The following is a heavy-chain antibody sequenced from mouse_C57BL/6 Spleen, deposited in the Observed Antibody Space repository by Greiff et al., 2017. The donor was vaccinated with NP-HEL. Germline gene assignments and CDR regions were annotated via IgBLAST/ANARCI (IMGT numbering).Heavy chain of an antibody. CDR3: ARHEGPGYAMDY. Sequence: VKLVESGAELVKPGASVKLSCKASGYTFTEYTIHWVKQRSGQGLEWIGWFYPGSGSIKYNEKFKDKATLTADKSSSTVYMELSRLTSEDSAVYFCARHEGPGYAMDYWGQGTSVTVSS. CDR2: FYPGSGSI. J-gene: IGHJ4*01. CDR1: GYTFTEYT. V-gene: IGHV1-62-2*01.